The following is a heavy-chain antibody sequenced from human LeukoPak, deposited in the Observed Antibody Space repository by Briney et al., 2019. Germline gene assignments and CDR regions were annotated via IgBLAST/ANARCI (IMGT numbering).Heavy chain of an antibody. Sequence: GGSLRPSCAASGFTFSSYGMHWVRQAPGKGLEWVAVIWYDGSNKYYADSVKGRFTISRDNSKNTLYLQMNSLRAEDTAVYYCAKDAHYYDSSGYSDHYYYYGMDVWGQGTTVTVSS. CDR3: AKDAHYYDSSGYSDHYYYYGMDV. D-gene: IGHD3-22*01. J-gene: IGHJ6*02. CDR1: GFTFSSYG. CDR2: IWYDGSNK. V-gene: IGHV3-30*02.